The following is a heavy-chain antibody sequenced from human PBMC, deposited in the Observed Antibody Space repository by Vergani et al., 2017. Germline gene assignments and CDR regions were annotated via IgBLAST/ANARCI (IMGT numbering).Heavy chain of an antibody. J-gene: IGHJ5*02. Sequence: QVQLQQWGAGLLKPSETLSLTCAVYGGSFSGYYWSWIRQPAGKGLEWIGRIYTSGSTNYNPSLKSRVTMSVDTSKNQFSLKLSSVTAAYTAVYYCARDTYRYCSGGSCYGHWFDPWGQGTLVTVSS. CDR2: IYTSGST. D-gene: IGHD2-15*01. CDR3: ARDTYRYCSGGSCYGHWFDP. CDR1: GGSFSGYY. V-gene: IGHV4-59*10.